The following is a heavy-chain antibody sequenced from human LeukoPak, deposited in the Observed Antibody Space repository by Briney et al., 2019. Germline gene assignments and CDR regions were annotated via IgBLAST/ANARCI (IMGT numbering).Heavy chain of an antibody. CDR1: GGSISSSSYY. CDR3: ARHAGYSSSSDPGGDYYYMDV. J-gene: IGHJ6*03. CDR2: IYYSGST. D-gene: IGHD6-6*01. Sequence: SETLSLTCTVSGGSISSSSYYWGWIRQPPGKGLEWIGSIYYSGSTYYNPSLKSRVTISVDTSKNQFSLKLSSVTAADTAVYYCARHAGYSSSSDPGGDYYYMDVWGKGTTVTVSS. V-gene: IGHV4-39*01.